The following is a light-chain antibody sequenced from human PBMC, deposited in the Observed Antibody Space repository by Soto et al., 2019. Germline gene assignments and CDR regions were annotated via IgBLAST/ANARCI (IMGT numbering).Light chain of an antibody. CDR3: QQYGGSPPYT. CDR2: RAS. V-gene: IGKV3-20*01. J-gene: IGKJ2*01. Sequence: EIVLTQSPGTLSLSPGERATLSRRASQSVSSIYLAWYQQKPGQAPRLLIYRASSRATGIPVRFSGSGSGTDFTLTISRLEPEDFAVYYCQQYGGSPPYTFGQGTKLEIK. CDR1: QSVSSIY.